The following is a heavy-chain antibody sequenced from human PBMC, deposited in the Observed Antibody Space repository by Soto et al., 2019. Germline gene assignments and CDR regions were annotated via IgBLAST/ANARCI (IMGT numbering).Heavy chain of an antibody. Sequence: SETLSLTCAVSSGSISSSNWWSWVRQPPGKGLEWIGEIYHSGSTNYNPSLKSRVTISVDKSKNQFSLKLSSVTAADTAVYYCARDLYSCSPYYYYYYMAFWGKGTTVTVSS. J-gene: IGHJ6*03. CDR3: ARDLYSCSPYYYYYYMAF. V-gene: IGHV4-4*02. CDR2: IYHSGST. CDR1: SGSISSSNW. D-gene: IGHD2-2*01.